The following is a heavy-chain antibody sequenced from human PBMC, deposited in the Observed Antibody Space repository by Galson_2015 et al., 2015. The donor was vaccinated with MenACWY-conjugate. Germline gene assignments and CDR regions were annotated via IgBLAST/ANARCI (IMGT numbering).Heavy chain of an antibody. CDR2: IYWDDDK. CDR1: GFSLRTRSVG. D-gene: IGHD2-2*01. CDR3: AHSPYCSTTSCYAARAFEV. V-gene: IGHV2-5*02. J-gene: IGHJ3*01. Sequence: PALVTPPPPLTLPCTFSGFSLRTRSVGVGWIRQPPGQALEWLSLIYWDDDKRYSPSLKSRLTITKDTSKNQVVLSMTNMDPVDTATYYCAHSPYCSTTSCYAARAFEVWGQGTVVTVSS.